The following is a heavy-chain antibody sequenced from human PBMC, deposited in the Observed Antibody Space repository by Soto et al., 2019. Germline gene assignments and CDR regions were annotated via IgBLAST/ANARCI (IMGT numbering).Heavy chain of an antibody. CDR2: IYRSGST. J-gene: IGHJ6*03. D-gene: IGHD3-16*01. V-gene: IGHV4-4*09. CDR1: GDSVRNQY. Sequence: SSETLSLTCTVSGDSVRNQYWSWIRRPPGRGLEWIGYIYRSGSTKYNPSLKSRLTISVDTSKNQFSLKLSSVTAADTAVYYCARTLDYGHMDVWGKGTTVTVSS. CDR3: ARTLDYGHMDV.